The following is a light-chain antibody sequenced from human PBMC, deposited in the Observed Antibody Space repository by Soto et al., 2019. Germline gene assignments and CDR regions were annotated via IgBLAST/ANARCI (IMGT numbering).Light chain of an antibody. V-gene: IGKV1-5*01. CDR1: QSISSL. J-gene: IGKJ1*01. CDR3: QQYNSYWT. Sequence: DRCTIACRASQSISSLLAWYQQKPGKDPKLLIYDASSLESGVPSRFSGSGSGTEFTPTISRLQPDDFATYYCQQYNSYWTFGPGTKVDI. CDR2: DAS.